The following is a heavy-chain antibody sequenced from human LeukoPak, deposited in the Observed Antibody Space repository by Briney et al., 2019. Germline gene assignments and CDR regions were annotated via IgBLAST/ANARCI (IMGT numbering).Heavy chain of an antibody. CDR1: GFTFSSYA. CDR2: ISGSGGST. V-gene: IGHV3-23*01. CDR3: AKDLYYYDSSGYHGY. D-gene: IGHD3-22*01. J-gene: IGHJ4*02. Sequence: GGSLRLSCAASGFTFSSYAMSWVRQAPGKGLEWVSAISGSGGSTYYADSVKGRFTISRDNSKNTLYLQMNSLRAEDTAVYYCAKDLYYYDSSGYHGYWGQGTLVTVSS.